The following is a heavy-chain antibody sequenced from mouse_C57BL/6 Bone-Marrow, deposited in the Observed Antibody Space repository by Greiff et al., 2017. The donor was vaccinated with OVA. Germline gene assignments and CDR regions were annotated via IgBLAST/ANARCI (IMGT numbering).Heavy chain of an antibody. Sequence: VQVVESGPGLVQPSQSLSITCTVSGFSLTSYGVHWVRQSPGKGLEWLGVIWRGGSTDYNAAFMSRLSITKDNSKSQVFFKMNSLQADDTAIYYCAKNREGNYYYYFDYWGQGTTLTVSS. D-gene: IGHD1-1*01. V-gene: IGHV2-5*01. CDR1: GFSLTSYG. J-gene: IGHJ2*01. CDR2: IWRGGST. CDR3: AKNREGNYYYYFDY.